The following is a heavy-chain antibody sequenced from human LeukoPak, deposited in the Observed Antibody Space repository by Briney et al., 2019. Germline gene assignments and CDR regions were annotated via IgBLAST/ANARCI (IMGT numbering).Heavy chain of an antibody. Sequence: ASVKVSCKASGYTFTGYYMHWVRQAPGQGLEWMGLINPNSGGTNYAQKFQGRVTMTRDTSISTAYMELSRLRSDDTAVYYCARDQVPAAMDPDWFDPWGQGTLVTVSS. V-gene: IGHV1-2*02. CDR1: GYTFTGYY. CDR3: ARDQVPAAMDPDWFDP. CDR2: INPNSGGT. J-gene: IGHJ5*02. D-gene: IGHD2-2*01.